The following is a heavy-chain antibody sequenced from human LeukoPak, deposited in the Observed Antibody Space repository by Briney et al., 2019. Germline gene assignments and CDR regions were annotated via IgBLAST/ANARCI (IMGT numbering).Heavy chain of an antibody. J-gene: IGHJ4*02. CDR2: TYYRSKWYN. D-gene: IGHD6-19*01. CDR3: ARDMQQWLVDSGLVADY. Sequence: SQTLSLTCAISGDSVSSNSAAWNWIRQSPSRGLEWLGRTYYRSKWYNDYAVSVKSRITINPDTSKNQFSLQLNSVTPEDTAVYYCARDMQQWLVDSGLVADYWGQGTLVTVSS. CDR1: GDSVSSNSAA. V-gene: IGHV6-1*01.